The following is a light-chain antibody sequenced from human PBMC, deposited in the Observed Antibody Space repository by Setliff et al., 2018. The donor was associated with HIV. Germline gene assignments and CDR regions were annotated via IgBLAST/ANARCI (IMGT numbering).Light chain of an antibody. V-gene: IGLV2-23*01. CDR1: SGDVGRYNL. Sequence: QSVLTQPASVSGSPGQSITISCTGTSGDVGRYNLVSWYQQQPGKPPKLMIYQASKRPSGVSNRFSGSKSGNTASLTISGLQAEDESDYYCCSNTVSNTYVFGTGTKVTV. J-gene: IGLJ1*01. CDR2: QAS. CDR3: CSNTVSNTYV.